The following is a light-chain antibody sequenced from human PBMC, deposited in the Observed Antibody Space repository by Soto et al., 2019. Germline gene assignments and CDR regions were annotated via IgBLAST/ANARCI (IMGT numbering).Light chain of an antibody. J-gene: IGLJ3*02. CDR2: DVD. CDR1: NTDVGRNHY. CDR3: RSQAGSAHLL. V-gene: IGLV2-8*01. Sequence: QSALTQPPSASGSPGQSVTISCTATNTDVGRNHYVAWYLFVPGKVPKVMIYDVDKRPSGVPDLFSGARSGNTASLTVSGLQDEDEGDYYFRSQAGSAHLLFGGGTPLPVL.